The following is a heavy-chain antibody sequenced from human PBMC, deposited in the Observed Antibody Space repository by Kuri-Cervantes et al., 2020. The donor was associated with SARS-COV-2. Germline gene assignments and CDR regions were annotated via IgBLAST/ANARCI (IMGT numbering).Heavy chain of an antibody. V-gene: IGHV3-7*01. Sequence: GESLKISCAASGFTFSAYWMTWVRQAPGKGLEWVANIKQDGSEKYYVDSVKGRFTISRDNAKNSLYLQMNSLRAADAAVYYCARPEGTYDFWSGRINWFDPWGQGTLVTVSS. J-gene: IGHJ5*02. CDR2: IKQDGSEK. D-gene: IGHD3-3*01. CDR3: ARPEGTYDFWSGRINWFDP. CDR1: GFTFSAYW.